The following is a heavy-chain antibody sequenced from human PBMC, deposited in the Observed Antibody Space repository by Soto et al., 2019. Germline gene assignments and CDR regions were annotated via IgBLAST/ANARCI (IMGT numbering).Heavy chain of an antibody. V-gene: IGHV4-59*01. CDR1: GGSITSYY. Sequence: PSETLSLTCTVSGGSITSYYWSWMRQPPGKGPEWIGHIDHRGNTENNPSLKSRVTISVDTSKNQFSLRLRSVTAADTAVYYCARDLIEPAAIQHLNAFDIWGQGTMVTVSS. CDR3: ARDLIEPAAIQHLNAFDI. D-gene: IGHD2-2*01. CDR2: IDHRGNT. J-gene: IGHJ3*02.